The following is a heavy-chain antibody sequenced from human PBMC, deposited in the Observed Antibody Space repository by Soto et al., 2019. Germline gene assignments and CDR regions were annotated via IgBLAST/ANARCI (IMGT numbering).Heavy chain of an antibody. J-gene: IGHJ4*02. CDR2: IIPIFGTA. D-gene: IGHD3-9*01. Sequence: SVKVSCKASGGTFSSYAISWVRQAPGRGLEWMGGIIPIFGTANYAQKFQGRVTITADESTSTAYMELSSLRSEDTAVYYCARGSLRYFDWLNWGQGTLVTVSS. CDR3: ARGSLRYFDWLN. CDR1: GGTFSSYA. V-gene: IGHV1-69*13.